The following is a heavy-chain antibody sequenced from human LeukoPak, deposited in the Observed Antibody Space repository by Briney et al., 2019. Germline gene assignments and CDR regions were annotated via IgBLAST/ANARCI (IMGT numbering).Heavy chain of an antibody. CDR3: AKVGAVAAVEN. CDR2: IYTGETT. J-gene: IGHJ4*02. Sequence: TGGSLRLSCAASGFTVSSMYMSWVRQAPGKGLEWVSVIYTGETTYYADSVKGRFTISRDNSKNTLYLQMDGLRVEDTAVYYCAKVGAVAAVENWGQGTLVTVSS. V-gene: IGHV3-66*01. D-gene: IGHD6-19*01. CDR1: GFTVSSMY.